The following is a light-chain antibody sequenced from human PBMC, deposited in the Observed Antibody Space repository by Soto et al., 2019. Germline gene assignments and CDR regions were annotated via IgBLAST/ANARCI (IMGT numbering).Light chain of an antibody. CDR1: QSVLSTSNNKNY. J-gene: IGKJ4*01. CDR3: QQYYSARLT. V-gene: IGKV4-1*01. Sequence: EIVMTQSPDSLAVSLGERATINCKSSQSVLSTSNNKNYLAWHQQKPGQPPKLLMYWASSRESGVPDRFSGSGSGTDFTLTISSLQAEDVPVYYCQQYYSARLTFGGGTKVEIK. CDR2: WAS.